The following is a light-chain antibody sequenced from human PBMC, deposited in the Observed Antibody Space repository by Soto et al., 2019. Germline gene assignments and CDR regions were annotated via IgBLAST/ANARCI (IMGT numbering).Light chain of an antibody. V-gene: IGKV1-9*01. Sequence: DIQLTQSPSFLSASVGDRVTITCRASQGISSYLAWYQQKPGKAPKLLIYAASTLQSGVPSRFSGSGSGTEFTLTISSLQPEDFAIYYCQQFNNCPLTFGRGTKVEIK. CDR1: QGISSY. CDR2: AAS. CDR3: QQFNNCPLT. J-gene: IGKJ4*01.